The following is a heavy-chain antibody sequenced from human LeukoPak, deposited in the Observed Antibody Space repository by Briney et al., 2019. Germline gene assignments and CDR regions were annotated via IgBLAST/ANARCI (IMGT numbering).Heavy chain of an antibody. V-gene: IGHV3-53*01. CDR3: AKADYYYGSGSPDY. Sequence: SGGSLRLSCAASGFTVSSNYMSWVRQAPGKGLEWVSVIYSGGSTYYADSVKGRFTISRDNSKNTLYLQMNSLRAEDTAVYYCAKADYYYGSGSPDYWGQGTLVTVSS. D-gene: IGHD3-10*01. CDR1: GFTVSSNY. J-gene: IGHJ4*02. CDR2: IYSGGST.